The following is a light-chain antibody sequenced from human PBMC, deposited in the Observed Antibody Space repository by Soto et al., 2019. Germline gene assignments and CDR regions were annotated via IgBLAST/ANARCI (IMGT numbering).Light chain of an antibody. J-gene: IGKJ1*01. CDR2: GAS. Sequence: EIVMTQSPVTLSVSPGETANLSCRASQTVTSNLAWYQQKPGRSPRLLLSGASTRATGVPARFSGSGSGTEFTLTISRLQSEDFEVYYCQQYNDWPRTFGQGTKVDIK. CDR3: QQYNDWPRT. CDR1: QTVTSN. V-gene: IGKV3-15*01.